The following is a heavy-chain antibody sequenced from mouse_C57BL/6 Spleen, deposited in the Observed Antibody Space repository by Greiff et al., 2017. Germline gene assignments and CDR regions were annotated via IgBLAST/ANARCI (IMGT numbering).Heavy chain of an antibody. V-gene: IGHV1-69*01. D-gene: IGHD2-4*01. CDR3: ARGEDYAWFAY. CDR1: GYTFTSYW. CDR2: IDPSDSYT. J-gene: IGHJ3*01. Sequence: QVQLQQPGAELVMPGASVKLSCKASGYTFTSYWMHWVKQRPGQGLEWIGEIDPSDSYTNYNQQFKGKSTLTVDKSSSTAYMQLSSLTSEDSAVYYCARGEDYAWFAYWGQGTLVTVSA.